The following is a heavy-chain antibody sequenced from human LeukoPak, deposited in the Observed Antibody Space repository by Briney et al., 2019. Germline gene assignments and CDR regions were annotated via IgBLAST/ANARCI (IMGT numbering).Heavy chain of an antibody. J-gene: IGHJ4*02. CDR1: DYSISSGNY. V-gene: IGHV4-38-2*01. D-gene: IGHD3-22*01. CDR2: VYHSGST. CDR3: ARNDSSGYFDY. Sequence: SETLSLTCAVSDYSISSGNYWGWIRQPPGKGLEWIGSVYHSGSTHYSPSLKSRVTIAVDTSKNQLSLKLSSVTAADTAVYYCARNDSSGYFDYWGQGTLVTVSS.